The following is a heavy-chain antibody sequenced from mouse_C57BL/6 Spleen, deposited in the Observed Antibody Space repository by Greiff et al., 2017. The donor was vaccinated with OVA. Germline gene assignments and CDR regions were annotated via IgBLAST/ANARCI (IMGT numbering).Heavy chain of an antibody. CDR2: IHPSDSDT. D-gene: IGHD2-4*01. CDR3: AIPPYDYGFAY. Sequence: QVQLKQPGAELVKPGASVKVSCKASGYTFTSYWMHWVKQRPGQGLEWIGRIHPSDSDTNYNQKFKGKATLTVDKSSSTAYMQLSSLTSEDSAVYYCAIPPYDYGFAYWGQGTLVTVSA. CDR1: GYTFTSYW. J-gene: IGHJ3*01. V-gene: IGHV1-74*01.